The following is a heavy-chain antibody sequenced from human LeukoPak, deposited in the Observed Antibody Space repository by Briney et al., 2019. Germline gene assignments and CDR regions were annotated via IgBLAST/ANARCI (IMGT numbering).Heavy chain of an antibody. Sequence: PGGSLRLSCAASGFTFSSYSMNWVRQAPGKGLEWVSSISSSSSYIYYADSVKGRFTISRDNAKNSLYLQMNSLRAEDTAVCYCARDDYSNVPYYYYGMDVWGQGTTVTVSS. CDR2: ISSSSSYI. D-gene: IGHD4-11*01. J-gene: IGHJ6*02. V-gene: IGHV3-21*01. CDR3: ARDDYSNVPYYYYGMDV. CDR1: GFTFSSYS.